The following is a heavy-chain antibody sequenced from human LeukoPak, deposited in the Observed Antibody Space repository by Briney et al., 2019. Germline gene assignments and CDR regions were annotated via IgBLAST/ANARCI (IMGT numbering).Heavy chain of an antibody. V-gene: IGHV3-30*18. CDR3: ANRPSDYGDYVSYFDY. CDR2: ISDDGRRK. Sequence: GGSLRLSCAASGFSFLSYGMHWVRQARGKGLEWVGVISDDGRRKDYADSVKGRFTISRDNSKDTLYLQMNSLRAEDTAAYYCANRPSDYGDYVSYFDYWGQGTLVTVSS. J-gene: IGHJ4*02. CDR1: GFSFLSYG. D-gene: IGHD4-17*01.